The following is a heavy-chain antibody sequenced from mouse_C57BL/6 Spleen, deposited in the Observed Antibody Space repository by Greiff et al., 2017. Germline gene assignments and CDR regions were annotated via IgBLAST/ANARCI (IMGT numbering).Heavy chain of an antibody. J-gene: IGHJ4*01. Sequence: VKLMESGAELVKPGASVKISCKASGYAFSSYWMTWVKQRPGKGLKWIGQIYPGDGDTNYNGKFKGKATLTADKSSSTAYMQLSSLTSEDSAVYFCARSGPYAMDYWGQGTSVTVSS. D-gene: IGHD3-1*01. V-gene: IGHV1-80*01. CDR2: IYPGDGDT. CDR3: ARSGPYAMDY. CDR1: GYAFSSYW.